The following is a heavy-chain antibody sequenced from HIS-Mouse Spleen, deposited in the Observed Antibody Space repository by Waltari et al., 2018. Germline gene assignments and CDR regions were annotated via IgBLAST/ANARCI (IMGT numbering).Heavy chain of an antibody. CDR1: GFTFSSYA. CDR2: ISYDGSNK. D-gene: IGHD3-22*01. CDR3: ARRPGGPYYYDSSGYQRAFDI. V-gene: IGHV3-30-3*01. Sequence: QVQLVESGGGVVQPGRSLRLSCAASGFTFSSYAMHWVRQAPGKGLEWVAVISYDGSNKYYADSVKGRFTISRDNSKNTLYLQMNSLRAEDTAVYYCARRPGGPYYYDSSGYQRAFDIWGQGTMVTVSS. J-gene: IGHJ3*02.